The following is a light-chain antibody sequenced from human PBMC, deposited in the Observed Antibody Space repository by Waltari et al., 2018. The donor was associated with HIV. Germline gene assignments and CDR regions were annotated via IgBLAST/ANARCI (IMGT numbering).Light chain of an antibody. J-gene: IGLJ2*01. CDR3: SSYAGSNTDVV. CDR1: SRDVGGYNY. Sequence: QSALTQPPSASGSPGQSVTISCTGTSRDVGGYNYVPWYQQHPGKAPKLMIYEVSKRPSGVPDRFSGSKSGNTASLTVSGLQAEDEADYYCSSYAGSNTDVVFGGGTKLTVL. V-gene: IGLV2-8*01. CDR2: EVS.